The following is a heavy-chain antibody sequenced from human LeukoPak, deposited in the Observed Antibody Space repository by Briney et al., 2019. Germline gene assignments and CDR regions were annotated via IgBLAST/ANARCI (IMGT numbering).Heavy chain of an antibody. V-gene: IGHV1-18*01. Sequence: GASVKVSCKASGYTFTSYGFSWVRQAPGQGLEWLGWISAYTGNTNYAQKFQGRVTMTTDTSTSTAYMDLRSLRSDDSALYYCARDERELQWGAAAFDIWGQGTMVTVSS. J-gene: IGHJ3*02. CDR2: ISAYTGNT. CDR3: ARDERELQWGAAAFDI. D-gene: IGHD1-26*01. CDR1: GYTFTSYG.